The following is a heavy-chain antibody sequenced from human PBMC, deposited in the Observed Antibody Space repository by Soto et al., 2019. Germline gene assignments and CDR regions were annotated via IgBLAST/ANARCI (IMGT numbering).Heavy chain of an antibody. CDR2: ISGSGGST. V-gene: IGHV3-23*01. D-gene: IGHD3-3*01. CDR1: GFTFSSNA. CDR3: PDNGFWSGPPADY. J-gene: IGHJ4*02. Sequence: EVQLLESGGGLVQPGGSLRLSCAGSGFTFSSNAMSWVRQAPGKGLEWVSGISGSGGSTYYADSVKGRFTSSRDNSRNSLYLQMNSLRVEDTAIYYCPDNGFWSGPPADYWGQGTLVTVSS.